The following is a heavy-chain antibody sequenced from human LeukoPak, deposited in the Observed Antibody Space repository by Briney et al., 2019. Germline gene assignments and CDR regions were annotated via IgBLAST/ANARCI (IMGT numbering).Heavy chain of an antibody. CDR3: AREGRENDGSGYFDY. CDR2: IYHSGST. V-gene: IGHV4-30-2*01. D-gene: IGHD1-26*01. J-gene: IGHJ4*02. Sequence: SETLSLTCTVSGGSISSGGYYWSWIRQPPGKGLEWIGYIYHSGSTYYNPSLKSRVTISVDRSKNQFSLKLSSVTAADTAVYYCAREGRENDGSGYFDYWGQGTLVPVSS. CDR1: GGSISSGGYY.